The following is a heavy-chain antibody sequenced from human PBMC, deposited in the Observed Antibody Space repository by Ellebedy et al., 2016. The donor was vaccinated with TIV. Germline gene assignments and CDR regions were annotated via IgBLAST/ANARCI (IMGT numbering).Heavy chain of an antibody. CDR3: ARVSNFDWSGLSNWFDP. CDR2: IIPIFGTA. J-gene: IGHJ5*02. V-gene: IGHV1-69*13. Sequence: AASVKVSCKASGGTFSSYAISWVRQAPGQGLEWMGGIIPIFGTANYAQKFQGRVTITADESTSTAYMELSSLRSEDTAVYYCARVSNFDWSGLSNWFDPWGQGTLVTVSS. D-gene: IGHD3-9*01. CDR1: GGTFSSYA.